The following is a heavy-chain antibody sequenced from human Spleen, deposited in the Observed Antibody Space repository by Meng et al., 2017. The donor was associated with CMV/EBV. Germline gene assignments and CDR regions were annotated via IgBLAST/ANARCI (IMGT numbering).Heavy chain of an antibody. CDR1: GFTLSDHY. Sequence: GGSLRLSCAASGFTLSDHYMDWVRQAPGKGLEWVGRTRNKVNSYTTEYAASVKGRFTISRDDSKNSMYLQMNSLKTEDTAVYYCARDSGFCSGGSCYHYYYGMDVWGQGTTVTVSS. D-gene: IGHD2-15*01. CDR3: ARDSGFCSGGSCYHYYYGMDV. J-gene: IGHJ6*02. V-gene: IGHV3-72*01. CDR2: TRNKVNSYTT.